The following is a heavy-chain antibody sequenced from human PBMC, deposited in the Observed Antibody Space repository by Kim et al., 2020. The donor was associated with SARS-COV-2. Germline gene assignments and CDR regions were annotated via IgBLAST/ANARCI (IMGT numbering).Heavy chain of an antibody. CDR3: AREKGGILLWFGESPAGFDP. V-gene: IGHV4-39*07. D-gene: IGHD3-10*01. CDR1: GGSISSSSYY. CDR2: IYYSGST. J-gene: IGHJ5*02. Sequence: SETLSLTCTVSGGSISSSSYYWGWIRQPPGKGLEWIGSIYYSGSTYYNPSLKSRVTISVDTSKNQFSLKLSSVTAADTAVYYCAREKGGILLWFGESPAGFDPWGQGTLVTVSS.